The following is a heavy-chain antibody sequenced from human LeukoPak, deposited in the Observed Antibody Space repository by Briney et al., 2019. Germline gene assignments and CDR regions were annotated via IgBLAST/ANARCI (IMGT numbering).Heavy chain of an antibody. D-gene: IGHD2-21*01. CDR2: FDPEDGET. J-gene: IGHJ5*02. Sequence: GASVKVSCKASGYTFTNFDINWVRQATGQGLEWMGGFDPEDGETIYAQKFQGRVTMTEDTSTDTAYMELSSLRSEDTAVYYCATGPILYRWGQGTLVTVSS. CDR3: ATGPILYR. CDR1: GYTFTNFD. V-gene: IGHV1-24*01.